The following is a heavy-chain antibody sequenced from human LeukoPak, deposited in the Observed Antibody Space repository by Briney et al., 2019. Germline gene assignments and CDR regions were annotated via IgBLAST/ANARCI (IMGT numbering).Heavy chain of an antibody. J-gene: IGHJ4*02. CDR3: AREAANDSSGYSIDY. Sequence: ASVKVSCKASGYTFTSYTMHWVRQAPGQRLEWMGWINAGNGNTKYSQKFQGRVTITRDTSASTAYMELSSLRSEDTAVYYCAREAANDSSGYSIDYWGQGTLVTVSS. CDR1: GYTFTSYT. CDR2: INAGNGNT. V-gene: IGHV1-3*01. D-gene: IGHD3-22*01.